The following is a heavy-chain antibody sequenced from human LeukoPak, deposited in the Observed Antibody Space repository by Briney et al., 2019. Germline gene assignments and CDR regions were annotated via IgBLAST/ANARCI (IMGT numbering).Heavy chain of an antibody. J-gene: IGHJ4*02. V-gene: IGHV4-59*01. D-gene: IGHD5-12*01. CDR2: IYYSGST. CDR3: ARVKRLGGFDY. CDR1: GGSISSYY. Sequence: SETLSLTCTVSGGSISSYYWSWIRQPPGKGLEWIGYIYYSGSTNYNPSLKSRVTISVDTSKNQFSLKLSSVTAADTAVYYCARVKRLGGFDYWGQGTLVTVSS.